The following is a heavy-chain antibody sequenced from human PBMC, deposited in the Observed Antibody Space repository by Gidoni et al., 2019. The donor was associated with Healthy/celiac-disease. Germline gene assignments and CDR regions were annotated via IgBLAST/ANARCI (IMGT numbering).Heavy chain of an antibody. CDR3: ARLRKGKYYFDY. CDR2: INHSGST. V-gene: IGHV4-34*01. Sequence: QVQLQQWGAGLLKPSETLSLTCAVYGGSFSGYYWSWIRQPPGKGLEWIGEINHSGSTNSNPSLKSRVTISVDTSKNQFSLKLSSVTAADTAVYYCARLRKGKYYFDYWGQGTLVTVSS. J-gene: IGHJ4*02. CDR1: GGSFSGYY. D-gene: IGHD3-16*01.